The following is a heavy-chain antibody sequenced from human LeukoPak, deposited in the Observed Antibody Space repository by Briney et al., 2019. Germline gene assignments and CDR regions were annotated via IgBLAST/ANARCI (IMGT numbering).Heavy chain of an antibody. CDR3: ARASVVGATDY. D-gene: IGHD1-26*01. Sequence: GGSLRLSCTASGFTFSSYGMHWVRQAPGKGLEWVAVIWYDGSNKYYADSVKGRFTISRDNFKNTLYLQMNSLRAEDTAVYYCARASVVGATDYWGQGTLVTVSS. J-gene: IGHJ4*02. CDR1: GFTFSSYG. CDR2: IWYDGSNK. V-gene: IGHV3-33*08.